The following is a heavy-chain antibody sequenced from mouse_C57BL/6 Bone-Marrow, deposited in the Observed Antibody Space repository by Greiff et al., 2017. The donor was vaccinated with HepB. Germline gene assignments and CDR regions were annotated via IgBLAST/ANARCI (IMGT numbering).Heavy chain of an antibody. CDR2: ISSGSSTI. V-gene: IGHV5-17*01. CDR1: GFTFSDYG. CDR3: ARPFYYYGSSYTWFAY. J-gene: IGHJ3*01. D-gene: IGHD1-1*01. Sequence: EVMLVESGGGLVKPGGSLKLSCAASGFTFSDYGMHWVRQAPEKGLEWVAYISSGSSTIYYADTVKGRLTISRDNAKNTLFLQMTSLRSEDTAMYYCARPFYYYGSSYTWFAYWGQGTLVTVSA.